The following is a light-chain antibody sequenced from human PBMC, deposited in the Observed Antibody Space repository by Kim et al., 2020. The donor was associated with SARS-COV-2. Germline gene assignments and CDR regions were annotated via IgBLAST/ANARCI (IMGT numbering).Light chain of an antibody. J-gene: IGLJ3*02. CDR1: SSNIGTNI. CDR3: ATWDDSLNGL. V-gene: IGLV1-44*01. Sequence: ELTQPPSASGTPGQRVTISCSGSSSNIGTNIVNWYQHLPGTAPKLLVYSNNQRPSGVPDRFSGSKSGTSASLAISGLQSEDEADYYCATWDDSLNGLFGGGTQLTV. CDR2: SNN.